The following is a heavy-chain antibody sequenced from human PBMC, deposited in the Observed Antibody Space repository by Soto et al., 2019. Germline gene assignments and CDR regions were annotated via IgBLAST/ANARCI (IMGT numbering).Heavy chain of an antibody. V-gene: IGHV3-74*01. CDR3: ATGIRGKYGMDV. Sequence: EVQLVESGGGLVQPGGSLRLSCATSGFTFSDYWIHWVRQAPGKGLVWVSRINGDGSRSDYADSMKGRFTISRDNAENTVSLQMNSLSAEDTAVYFCATGIRGKYGMDVWGHGTTITVSS. CDR2: INGDGSRS. J-gene: IGHJ6*02. D-gene: IGHD3-10*01. CDR1: GFTFSDYW.